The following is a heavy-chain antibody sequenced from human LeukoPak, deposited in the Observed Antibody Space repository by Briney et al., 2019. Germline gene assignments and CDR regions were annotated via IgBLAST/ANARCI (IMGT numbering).Heavy chain of an antibody. CDR2: IYYSGST. D-gene: IGHD1-1*01. V-gene: IGHV4-59*01. J-gene: IGHJ4*02. CDR1: GGSISSYY. CDR3: ARAGGSLEPPDY. Sequence: SETLSLTCTVSGGSISSYYWSWIRQPPGKGLEWIGYIYYSGSTNYNPSLKSRVTISVDTSKNQFSLKLSSVTAADTAVYYCARAGGSLEPPDYWGQGTLVTVSS.